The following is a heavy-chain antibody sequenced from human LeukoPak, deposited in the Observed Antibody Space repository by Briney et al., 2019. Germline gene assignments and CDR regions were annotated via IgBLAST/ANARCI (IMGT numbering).Heavy chain of an antibody. Sequence: SETLSLTCTVSGGSISSYYWNWIRQPPGKGLEWIGYIYYSGTTNYNPSLKSRVTISVDTSKNQFSLKLSSVTAADTAVYYCARSGYVGYGMDVWGQGTTVTVSS. CDR2: IYYSGTT. V-gene: IGHV4-59*01. J-gene: IGHJ6*02. D-gene: IGHD3-10*02. CDR1: GGSISSYY. CDR3: ARSGYVGYGMDV.